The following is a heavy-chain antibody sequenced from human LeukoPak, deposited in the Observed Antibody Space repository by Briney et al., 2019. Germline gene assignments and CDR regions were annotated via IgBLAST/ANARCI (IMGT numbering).Heavy chain of an antibody. CDR2: ISFNGSTK. D-gene: IGHD5-12*01. J-gene: IGHJ3*02. V-gene: IGHV3-30*18. CDR1: GFTFSSYG. CDR3: AKLISSAILATNNNDAFDI. Sequence: GRSLRLSCAASGFTFSSYGMGWVRQAPGKGLEWVSVISFNGSTKYYADSVKGRFTISRDSSKNTLYLQMNSLTAEDTAVYYCAKLISSAILATNNNDAFDIWGQGTMVTVSS.